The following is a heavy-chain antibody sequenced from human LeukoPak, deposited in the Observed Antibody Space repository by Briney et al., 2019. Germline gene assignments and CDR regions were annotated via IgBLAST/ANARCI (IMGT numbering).Heavy chain of an antibody. V-gene: IGHV4-34*01. J-gene: IGHJ4*02. CDR3: ARALTKPLLWFGETFDY. CDR2: INHSGST. CDR1: GGSFSGYY. Sequence: SETLSLTCAVYGGSFSGYYWSWIRQPPGKGLEWIGEINHSGSTNYSPSLKSRVTISVDTSKNQFSLKPSSVTAADTAVYYCARALTKPLLWFGETFDYWGQGTLVTVSS. D-gene: IGHD3-10*01.